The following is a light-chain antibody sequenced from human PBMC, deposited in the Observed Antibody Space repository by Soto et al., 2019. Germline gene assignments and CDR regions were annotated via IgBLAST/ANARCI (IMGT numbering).Light chain of an antibody. CDR2: AAS. CDR3: QQYNSWPPGT. J-gene: IGKJ2*01. Sequence: RVMTQSPDTLSVSPGERATLSCRASETVRSNLAWYQQKPRQAPRLLLYAASTRATGIPARFIGNGCGTEFTLTTSSLQSEDFLVYYCQQYNSWPPGTFGQGTKVDIK. CDR1: ETVRSN. V-gene: IGKV3D-15*01.